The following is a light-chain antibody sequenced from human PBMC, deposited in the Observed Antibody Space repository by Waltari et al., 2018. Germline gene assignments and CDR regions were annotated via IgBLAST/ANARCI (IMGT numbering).Light chain of an antibody. CDR1: QSVGVW. J-gene: IGKJ1*01. Sequence: DIQMTQSPSTLSPSVGDRVTITCRASQSVGVWLAWYQQKPGKAPKVLIYKTSSLESGVPSRFRGSGSGTEFTLTISNLQPADFATYYCQQYNSFPKTFGQGTKVEIK. V-gene: IGKV1-5*03. CDR3: QQYNSFPKT. CDR2: KTS.